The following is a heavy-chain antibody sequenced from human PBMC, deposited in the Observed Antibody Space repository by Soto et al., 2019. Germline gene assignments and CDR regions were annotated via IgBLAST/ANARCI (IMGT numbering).Heavy chain of an antibody. V-gene: IGHV4-34*01. CDR3: ATTNWKHNWFDP. J-gene: IGHJ5*02. D-gene: IGHD1-1*01. Sequence: LETLSLTCAVYGGSFSGYYWSWIRQPPGKGLEWIGEINHSGSTNYNPSLKSRFTISVDTSKNQFSLKVSSVTAADTAVYYCATTNWKHNWFDPWGQGTLVTVSS. CDR1: GGSFSGYY. CDR2: INHSGST.